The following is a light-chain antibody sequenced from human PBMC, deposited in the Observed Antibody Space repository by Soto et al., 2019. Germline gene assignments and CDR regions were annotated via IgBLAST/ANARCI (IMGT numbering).Light chain of an antibody. CDR1: SSDVGGYNY. CDR3: SSYTDGTTPVL. V-gene: IGLV2-14*01. CDR2: DVR. J-gene: IGLJ2*01. Sequence: QSALTQPASVSGSPGQSITISCTGTSSDVGGYNYVSWYQQYPGKVPKLIIFDVRERPSGVSDRFSGSKSGNTASLTISGLQAEDEADYYCSSYTDGTTPVLLGGGTKLTVL.